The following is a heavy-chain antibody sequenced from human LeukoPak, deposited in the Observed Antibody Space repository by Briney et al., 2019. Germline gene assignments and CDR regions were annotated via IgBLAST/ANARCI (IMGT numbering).Heavy chain of an antibody. J-gene: IGHJ4*02. CDR2: INHSGYT. Sequence: PSETLSLTCAVSGVSFNDYYWSWVRQTPGKGLEWIGEINHSGYTNDSPSLKSRVTLPIDTSRKQFSLNLRSVTVADSGIYYCTRMTTGYDYWGQGTLVTVSS. V-gene: IGHV4-34*01. CDR3: TRMTTGYDY. CDR1: GVSFNDYY. D-gene: IGHD4-17*01.